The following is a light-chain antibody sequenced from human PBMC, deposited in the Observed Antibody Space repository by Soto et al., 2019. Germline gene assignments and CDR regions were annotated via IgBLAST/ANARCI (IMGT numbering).Light chain of an antibody. CDR2: GAS. CDR3: QQYGSSPPCT. V-gene: IGKV3-20*01. J-gene: IGKJ1*01. CDR1: QSVSSSY. Sequence: EIVLTQSPATLSLSPGERATLSCRASQSVSSSYVAWYQQPAGQPPRLLIYGASSRATGITGSFSGSGSGTDFTLTISRLEPEDFAVYYCQQYGSSPPCTFGQGTKVEIK.